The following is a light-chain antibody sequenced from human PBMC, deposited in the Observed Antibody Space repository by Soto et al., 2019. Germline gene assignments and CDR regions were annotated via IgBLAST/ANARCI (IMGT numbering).Light chain of an antibody. CDR3: QQSYTFPT. J-gene: IGKJ5*01. CDR1: QGISGW. CDR2: AAS. V-gene: IGKV1-12*01. Sequence: DIQMTQSPSSVSASVGDRVPINCRASQGISGWLAWYQQKPGKAPKLLIYAASSLQSGVPSRFRGSGSGTDFSLTINGLQPEDFATYYCQQSYTFPTFGQGTRLEI.